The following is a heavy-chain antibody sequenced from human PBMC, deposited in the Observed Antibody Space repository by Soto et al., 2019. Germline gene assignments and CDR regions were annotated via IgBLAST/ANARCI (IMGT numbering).Heavy chain of an antibody. Sequence: PGGSLRLSCAASGFTFSTYGMRWVRQAPGKGLEWVALIWYDGRKEDYADSVKGRFTISRDNSKNTLYLQMNSLRAEDTAVYYCARDRWIVSTITSFDYWGQGTPVTVSS. J-gene: IGHJ4*02. V-gene: IGHV3-33*01. CDR3: ARDRWIVSTITSFDY. CDR2: IWYDGRKE. CDR1: GFTFSTYG. D-gene: IGHD5-12*01.